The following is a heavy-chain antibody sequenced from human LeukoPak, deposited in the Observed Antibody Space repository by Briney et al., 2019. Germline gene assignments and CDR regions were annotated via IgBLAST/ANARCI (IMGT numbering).Heavy chain of an antibody. Sequence: PSETLSLTCTVSGGSVSSGGYFWSWIRHLPGKGLEWIGYISHSGTTYYNPSLKSRLTISGDTSKNQFSLRLTSVTAADTAAYFCGRDCNSVNCRNKDVDYWGQGTLVTVSS. D-gene: IGHD2/OR15-2a*01. CDR1: GGSVSSGGYF. CDR2: ISHSGTT. V-gene: IGHV4-31*02. J-gene: IGHJ4*02. CDR3: GRDCNSVNCRNKDVDY.